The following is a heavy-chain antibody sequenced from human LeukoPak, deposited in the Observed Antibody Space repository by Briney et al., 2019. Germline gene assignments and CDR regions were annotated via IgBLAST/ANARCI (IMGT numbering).Heavy chain of an antibody. CDR3: ARDHYYYASGSYAFDI. CDR1: GGSISSYY. Sequence: SETLSLTCTVSGGSISSYYWSWIRQPAGKGLEWIGRIYTSGSTNYNPSLKSRVTMSVDTSKNQFSLKLTSVTAADTAAYYCARDHYYYASGSYAFDIWGQGTMVTVSS. J-gene: IGHJ3*02. CDR2: IYTSGST. D-gene: IGHD3-10*01. V-gene: IGHV4-4*07.